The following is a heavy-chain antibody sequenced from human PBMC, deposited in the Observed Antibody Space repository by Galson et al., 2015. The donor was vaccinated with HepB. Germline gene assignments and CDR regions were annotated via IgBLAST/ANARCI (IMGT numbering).Heavy chain of an antibody. J-gene: IGHJ5*02. Sequence: SLRLSCAASGFTFGDYAMSWVRQAPGKGLEWVGFIRSKAYGGTTEYAASVKGRFTISRDDSKSIAYLQMNSLKTEDTAVYYCNRDTGEEDADYRSLVPWVQGTLVTVSS. V-gene: IGHV3-49*04. CDR2: IRSKAYGGTT. CDR1: GFTFGDYA. D-gene: IGHD4-17*01. CDR3: NRDTGEEDADYRSLVP.